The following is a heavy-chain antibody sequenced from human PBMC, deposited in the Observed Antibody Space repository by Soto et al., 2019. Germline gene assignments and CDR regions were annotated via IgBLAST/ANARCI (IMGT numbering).Heavy chain of an antibody. J-gene: IGHJ4*02. CDR3: ARFLGYSFGHPEFIHY. D-gene: IGHD5-18*01. V-gene: IGHV5-51*01. CDR2: IYPGDFGT. CDR1: GYNFDTYW. Sequence: GESLKISCTASGYNFDTYWIGWVRQMPGKGLEWMGIIYPGDFGTRYSQSFQGHFAMSVDKSINTAYLQWNSLETSDTAMFYCARFLGYSFGHPEFIHYSGQGTPVTVS.